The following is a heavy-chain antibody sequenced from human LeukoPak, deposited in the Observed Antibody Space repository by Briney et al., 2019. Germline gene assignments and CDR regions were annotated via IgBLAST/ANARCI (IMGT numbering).Heavy chain of an antibody. CDR1: GYTFTVYY. D-gene: IGHD5-18*01. Sequence: GASVKVSCKASGYTFTVYYMHWVRQAPGQGLEWMGWINPNSGGTNYAQKFQGWVTMTRDTSISTAYIELSRLRYDDTAVYYCARGYIATPMVPASYFDYWGQGTLVTVSS. V-gene: IGHV1-2*04. CDR2: INPNSGGT. J-gene: IGHJ4*02. CDR3: ARGYIATPMVPASYFDY.